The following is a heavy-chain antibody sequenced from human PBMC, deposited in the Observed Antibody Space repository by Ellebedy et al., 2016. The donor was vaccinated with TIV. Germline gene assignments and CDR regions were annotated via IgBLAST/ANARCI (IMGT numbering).Heavy chain of an antibody. D-gene: IGHD3-22*01. CDR1: GGSFSGYY. CDR2: INHSGST. Sequence: SETLSLXXAVYGGSFSGYYWSWIRQPPGKGLEWIGEINHSGSTNYNPSLKSRVTISVDTSKNQFSLKLSSVTAADTAVYYCARAPWLFQAIRYFDLWGRGTLVTVSS. J-gene: IGHJ2*01. V-gene: IGHV4-34*01. CDR3: ARAPWLFQAIRYFDL.